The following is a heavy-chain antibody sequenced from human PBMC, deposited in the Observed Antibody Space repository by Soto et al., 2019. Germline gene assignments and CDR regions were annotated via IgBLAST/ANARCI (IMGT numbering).Heavy chain of an antibody. CDR2: ISYDGSNK. J-gene: IGHJ6*02. CDR3: ARVGPPSYGMDV. CDR1: GFTFSSYA. V-gene: IGHV3-30-3*01. Sequence: QVQLVESGGGVVQPGRYLRLSCAASGFTFSSYAMHWVRQAPGKGLEWVAVISYDGSNKYYADSVKGRFTISRDNSKNTLYLQMNSLRAEDTAVYYCARVGPPSYGMDVWGQGTTVTVSS.